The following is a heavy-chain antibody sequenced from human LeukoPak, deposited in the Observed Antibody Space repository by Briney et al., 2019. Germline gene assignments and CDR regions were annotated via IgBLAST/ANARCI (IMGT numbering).Heavy chain of an antibody. CDR1: GFTFSSYA. CDR2: IKQDGSEK. CDR3: ARDLDSSGWYITY. V-gene: IGHV3-7*01. D-gene: IGHD6-19*01. Sequence: GGSLRLSCAASGFTFSSYAMHWVRQAPGKGLEWVANIKQDGSEKYYVDSVKGRFTISRDNAKNSLYLQMNSLRAEDTAVYYCARDLDSSGWYITYWGQGTLVTVSS. J-gene: IGHJ4*02.